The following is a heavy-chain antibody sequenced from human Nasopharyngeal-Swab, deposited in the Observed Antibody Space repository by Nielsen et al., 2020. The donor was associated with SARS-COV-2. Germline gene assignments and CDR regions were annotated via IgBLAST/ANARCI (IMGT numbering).Heavy chain of an antibody. J-gene: IGHJ4*02. CDR1: EFTFSGFA. V-gene: IGHV3-73*01. CDR2: IKSKANSYAT. D-gene: IGHD6-19*01. CDR3: TRSGAYSSGWFLGDY. Sequence: GESLKISCAASEFTFSGFAMHWVRQASGKGLEWVGHIKSKANSYATTYAASVKGGFTISRDDSKNTAFLQMNSLETEDTAVYYCTRSGAYSSGWFLGDYWGQGTLVTVSS.